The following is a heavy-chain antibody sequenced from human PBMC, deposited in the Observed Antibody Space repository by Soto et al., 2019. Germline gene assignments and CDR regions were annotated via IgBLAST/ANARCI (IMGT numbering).Heavy chain of an antibody. D-gene: IGHD2-15*01. V-gene: IGHV4-34*01. J-gene: IGHJ4*02. CDR2: INHSGST. CDR1: GGSFSGYY. CDR3: ASAPGYCSGGSCYKLSYFDY. Sequence: SETLSLTCAVYGGSFSGYYWSWIRQPPGKGLEWIGEINHSGSTNYNPSLKSRVTISVDTSKNQFSLKLSSVTAADTAVYYCASAPGYCSGGSCYKLSYFDYWGQGTLVTVSS.